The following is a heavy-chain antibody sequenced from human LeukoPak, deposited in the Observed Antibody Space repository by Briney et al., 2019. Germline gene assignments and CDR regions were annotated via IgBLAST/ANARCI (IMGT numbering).Heavy chain of an antibody. CDR1: GGSFSGYY. CDR2: INHSGST. J-gene: IGHJ5*02. CDR3: ARDPSIAAAVPGFDP. D-gene: IGHD6-13*01. V-gene: IGHV4-34*01. Sequence: KPSETLSLTCAVSGGSFSGYYWSWIRQPPGKGLEWIGEINHSGSTNYNPSLKSRVTISVDTSKNQFSLKLSSVTAADTAVYYCARDPSIAAAVPGFDPWGQGTLVTVSS.